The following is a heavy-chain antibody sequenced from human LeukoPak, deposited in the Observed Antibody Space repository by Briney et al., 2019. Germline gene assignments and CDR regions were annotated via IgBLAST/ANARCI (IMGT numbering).Heavy chain of an antibody. Sequence: GGSLRLSCAASGFTFSSSGMHWVRQAPGKGLEWVAFTRYDGYNKYHADSVKGRFTISRDNAKNSLYLQMNSLRAEDTAVYYCAREGVEYRYFDYWGQGTLVTVSS. D-gene: IGHD5-18*01. V-gene: IGHV3-30*02. CDR2: TRYDGYNK. CDR1: GFTFSSSG. CDR3: AREGVEYRYFDY. J-gene: IGHJ4*02.